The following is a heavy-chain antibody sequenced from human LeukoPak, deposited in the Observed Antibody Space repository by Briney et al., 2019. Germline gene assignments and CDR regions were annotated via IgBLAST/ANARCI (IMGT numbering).Heavy chain of an antibody. CDR1: GYSISSGYY. D-gene: IGHD6-13*01. Sequence: SETLSLTCNVSGYSISSGYYWGWIRQPPGKGLEWIGSIYHRGNTYSNPSLKSRVTISVDTSKNQFSLKLRSVTAADTAVYYCARGRYSSSRKLDYWGQGTLVTVSS. J-gene: IGHJ4*02. CDR3: ARGRYSSSRKLDY. V-gene: IGHV4-38-2*02. CDR2: IYHRGNT.